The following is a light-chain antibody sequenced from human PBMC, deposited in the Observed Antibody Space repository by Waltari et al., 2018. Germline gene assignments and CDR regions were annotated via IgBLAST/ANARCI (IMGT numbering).Light chain of an antibody. V-gene: IGLV8-61*01. CDR2: PAN. J-gene: IGLJ3*02. CDR3: ALYMGSGIWV. Sequence: QTVVTQEPSLSVSPGGTVTLTCALSSGSLSTTSYATWYQQTPGQAPRTLVYPANARSSGVPDRFSGSILGNTAALTITGAQVDDESDYYCALYMGSGIWVFGGGTRLTVL. CDR1: SGSLSTTSY.